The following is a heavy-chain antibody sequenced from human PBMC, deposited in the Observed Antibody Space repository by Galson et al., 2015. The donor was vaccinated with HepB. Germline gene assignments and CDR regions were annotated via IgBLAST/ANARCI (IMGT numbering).Heavy chain of an antibody. CDR3: AGSPYQLLYDFDY. CDR2: IYYSGST. Sequence: SETLSLTCTVSGGSISSSSYYWGWLRQPPGKGLERIGSIYYSGSTYYNPSLKSRVTISVDTSKNQFSLKLSSVTAADTAVYYCAGSPYQLLYDFDYWGQGTLVTVSS. J-gene: IGHJ4*02. D-gene: IGHD2-2*02. V-gene: IGHV4-39*01. CDR1: GGSISSSSYY.